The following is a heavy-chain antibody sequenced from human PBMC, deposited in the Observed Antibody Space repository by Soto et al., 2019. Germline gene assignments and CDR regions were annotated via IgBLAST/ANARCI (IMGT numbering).Heavy chain of an antibody. J-gene: IGHJ4*02. CDR1: GGSISSSDW. CDR3: ARDKAAD. D-gene: IGHD6-25*01. Sequence: QVQLQESGPGLVKPSGTLSLTCTVSGGSISSSDWWSWVRQPPGKGLEWIGEIYHSGSTNYNPSXKXRXXISVDKSKNQFSLKLTSVTAADTAVYYGARDKAADWGQGTLVTVSS. V-gene: IGHV4-4*02. CDR2: IYHSGST.